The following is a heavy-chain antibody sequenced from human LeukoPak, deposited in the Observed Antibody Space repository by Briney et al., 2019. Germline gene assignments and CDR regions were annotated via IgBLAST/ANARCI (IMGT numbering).Heavy chain of an antibody. V-gene: IGHV3-48*03. D-gene: IGHD4-17*01. CDR3: ARDQNGYSLVDSYYGLDV. J-gene: IGHJ6*02. CDR1: GFTFSSYE. CDR2: ISRSGSII. Sequence: PGGSLRLSCAASGFTFSSYEMNWVRQAPGKGLEWVSYISRSGSIIYSADSVKGRFTISRDNAKNSLYLQMNSLRAEDTAIYYCARDQNGYSLVDSYYGLDVWGQGTTVTVSS.